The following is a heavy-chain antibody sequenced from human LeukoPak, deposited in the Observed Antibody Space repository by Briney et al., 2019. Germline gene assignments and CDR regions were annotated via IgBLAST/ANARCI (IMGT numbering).Heavy chain of an antibody. D-gene: IGHD3-9*01. J-gene: IGHJ4*02. CDR1: GFTFSSYA. V-gene: IGHV3-23*01. Sequence: QPGGSLRLSCAASGFTFSSYAMSWVRQAPGKGLEWVSAISGSGGSTYYADSVKGRFTISRDNSKNTLYLQMNSLRAEDTAVYYCAKEVLRYFDWLSQGLDYWGQRTLVTVSS. CDR3: AKEVLRYFDWLSQGLDY. CDR2: ISGSGGST.